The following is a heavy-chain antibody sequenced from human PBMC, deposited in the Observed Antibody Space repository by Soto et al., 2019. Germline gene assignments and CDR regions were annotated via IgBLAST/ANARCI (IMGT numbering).Heavy chain of an antibody. CDR3: ARGGGVGVAGSAAFDM. CDR1: GYPVTAYY. CDR2: INPATGAA. Sequence: QLHLVQSGAVVKKPGASVTVSCSASGYPVTAYYMHWVRQAPGRGLEWMGGINPATGAAKYTQTFQGRVTLTRDTSTVKVFLELRGLTSGDTAVFYWARGGGVGVAGSAAFDMWGQGTLVTVSS. V-gene: IGHV1-2*02. J-gene: IGHJ3*02. D-gene: IGHD3-3*01.